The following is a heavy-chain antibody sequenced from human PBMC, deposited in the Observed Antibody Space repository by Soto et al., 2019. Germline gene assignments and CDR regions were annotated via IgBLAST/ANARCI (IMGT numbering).Heavy chain of an antibody. D-gene: IGHD3-3*01. V-gene: IGHV4-30-2*01. CDR1: GGSISASDYS. CDR2: ISQTGRT. Sequence: QLQLQESGSGLVQPSQTLSLTCTASGGSISASDYSWTWIRQPPGGGREGLGSISQTGRTYAIPSLNSRVTMSIDKAKNQFSLNLTSVTAADTALYYCAREMTIFAEAPGGGVDVWGQGTTVTVSS. J-gene: IGHJ6*02. CDR3: AREMTIFAEAPGGGVDV.